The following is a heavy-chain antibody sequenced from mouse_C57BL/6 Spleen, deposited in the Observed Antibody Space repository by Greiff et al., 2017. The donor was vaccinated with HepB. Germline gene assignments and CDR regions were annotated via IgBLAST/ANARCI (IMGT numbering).Heavy chain of an antibody. CDR3: ARGGTGYYFDY. D-gene: IGHD3-3*01. CDR1: GYTFTSYW. Sequence: QVQLQQPGAELVKPGASVKLSCKASGYTFTSYWMHWVKQRPGQGLEWIGMIHPNSGSTNYNEKFTSKATLTVDKSSSTAYMQLSSLTSEDSAVYYCARGGTGYYFDYWGQGTTLTVSS. CDR2: IHPNSGST. J-gene: IGHJ2*01. V-gene: IGHV1-64*01.